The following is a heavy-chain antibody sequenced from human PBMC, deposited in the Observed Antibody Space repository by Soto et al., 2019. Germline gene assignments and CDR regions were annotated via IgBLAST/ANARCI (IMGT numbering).Heavy chain of an antibody. V-gene: IGHV1-69*12. CDR1: GGTFSSYA. CDR3: ARDAPKYYDFWSCQITPWYFDL. J-gene: IGHJ2*01. D-gene: IGHD3-3*01. Sequence: QVQLVQSGAEVKKPGSSVKVSCKASGGTFSSYAISWVRQAPGQGLEWMGGIIPIFGTANYAQKFQGRVTITADESTSTAYMELSSLRSEDTAVYYCARDAPKYYDFWSCQITPWYFDLWGRGTLVTVSS. CDR2: IIPIFGTA.